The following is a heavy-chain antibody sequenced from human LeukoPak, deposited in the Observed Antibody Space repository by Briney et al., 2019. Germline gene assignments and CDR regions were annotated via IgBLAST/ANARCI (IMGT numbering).Heavy chain of an antibody. D-gene: IGHD2-21*02. Sequence: GGSLRLSCAASGFTFDDYAMHWVRQAPGKGLEWVSGISWNSGSIGYADSVKGRFTISRDNAKNSLYLQMNSLRAEDTALYYCAKGLVVTAIPGPWYFDLWGRGTLVTVSS. CDR2: ISWNSGSI. CDR1: GFTFDDYA. CDR3: AKGLVVTAIPGPWYFDL. V-gene: IGHV3-9*01. J-gene: IGHJ2*01.